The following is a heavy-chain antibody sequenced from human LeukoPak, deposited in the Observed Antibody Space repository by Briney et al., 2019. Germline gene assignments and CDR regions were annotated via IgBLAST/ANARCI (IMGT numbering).Heavy chain of an antibody. D-gene: IGHD5-18*01. CDR3: ARSSGHSYGDFDY. CDR2: THHSGAT. CDR1: GVSITSNY. J-gene: IGHJ4*02. Sequence: SETLSLTCSVSGVSITSNYWSWIRQPPGKGLEWLGYTHHSGATSYSPSLKSRSTMSLDTSNNQFSLKLSSVTAADTAVYYCARSSGHSYGDFDYWGQGNLVTVSS. V-gene: IGHV4-59*01.